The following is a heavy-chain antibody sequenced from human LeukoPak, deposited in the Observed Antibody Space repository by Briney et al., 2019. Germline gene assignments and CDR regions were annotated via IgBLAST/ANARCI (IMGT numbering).Heavy chain of an antibody. V-gene: IGHV3-23*01. J-gene: IGHJ5*02. D-gene: IGHD2-2*01. CDR1: GFTFSSYA. CDR2: ISGSGGST. Sequence: GGSLRLSCAASGFTFSSYAMSWVRQAPGKGLEWVSAISGSGGSTYYADSAKGRFTISRDNSKNTLYLQMNSLRAEDTAVYYCAKDTPRYCSSTSCYPNWFDPWGQGTLVTVSS. CDR3: AKDTPRYCSSTSCYPNWFDP.